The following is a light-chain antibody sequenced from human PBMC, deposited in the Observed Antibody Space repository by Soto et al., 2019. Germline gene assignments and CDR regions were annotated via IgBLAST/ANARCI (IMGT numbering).Light chain of an antibody. V-gene: IGKV1-5*03. CDR2: KAS. J-gene: IGKJ1*01. CDR1: QSISSW. CDR3: QQYYSYPWT. Sequence: DIQMTQSPSTLSASVGDRVTITCRASQSISSWLAWYQQKPGKVPNLLIYKASRLESGVPSRFSGSGSGTESTLTISSLQPDDFATSYCQQYYSYPWTFGQGTTVDIK.